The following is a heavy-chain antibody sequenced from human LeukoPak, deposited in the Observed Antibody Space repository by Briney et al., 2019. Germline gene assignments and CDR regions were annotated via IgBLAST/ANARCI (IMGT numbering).Heavy chain of an antibody. Sequence: ASVKVSCKVSGYTFTSYDINWVRQATEQGLEWMGWMNPNSGNTGYAQKFQGRVTMTRNTSISTAYMELSSLRSEDTAVYYCARGNYDILTGYYYYYYGMDVWGQGTTVTVSS. CDR2: MNPNSGNT. V-gene: IGHV1-8*01. CDR3: ARGNYDILTGYYYYYYGMDV. J-gene: IGHJ6*02. CDR1: GYTFTSYD. D-gene: IGHD3-9*01.